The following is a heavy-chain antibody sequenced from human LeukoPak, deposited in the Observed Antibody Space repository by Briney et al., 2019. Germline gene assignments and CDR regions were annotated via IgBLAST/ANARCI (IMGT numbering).Heavy chain of an antibody. D-gene: IGHD3-22*01. V-gene: IGHV3-33*06. CDR2: IWNDGSDE. Sequence: PGGSLRLSCAASGFTFSKYAMHWVRQTPGKGLEWVAAIWNDGSDENYADSVKGRFTISRDNSKNTLYLQMNSLRAEDTAVYYCAKGRITMIVVGLDYWGQGTLVTVSS. J-gene: IGHJ4*02. CDR3: AKGRITMIVVGLDY. CDR1: GFTFSKYA.